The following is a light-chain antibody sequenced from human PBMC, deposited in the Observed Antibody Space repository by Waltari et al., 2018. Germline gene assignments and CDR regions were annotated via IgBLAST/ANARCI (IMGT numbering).Light chain of an antibody. J-gene: IGKJ4*01. Sequence: EIVLTQSPATLSLSPGERATLSCRASPSVSSYLAWYQQKPGQAPRLLIYEASNRATGIPARFSGSGSGTDFTLTISSLEPEDFAVYYGQQRSNWPPLTFGGGTTVEIK. CDR1: PSVSSY. CDR2: EAS. V-gene: IGKV3-11*01. CDR3: QQRSNWPPLT.